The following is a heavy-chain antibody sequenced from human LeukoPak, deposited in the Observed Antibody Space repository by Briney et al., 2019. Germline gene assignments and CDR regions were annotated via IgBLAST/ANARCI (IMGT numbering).Heavy chain of an antibody. CDR2: INPHSGGP. CDR1: GFTFNGYY. CDR3: ARGVAATRFDYYYYMDV. V-gene: IGHV1-2*02. Sequence: GASVKVSCKTSGFTFNGYYIHWVRQAPGQGLEWMGWINPHSGGPTYAQKFQGRVTMTRDTSISTAYMELSRLRSDDTAVYYCARGVAATRFDYYYYMDVWGKGTTVTVSS. D-gene: IGHD2-15*01. J-gene: IGHJ6*03.